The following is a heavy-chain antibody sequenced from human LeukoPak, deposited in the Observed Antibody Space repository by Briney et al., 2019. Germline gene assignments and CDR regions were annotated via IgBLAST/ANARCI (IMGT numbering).Heavy chain of an antibody. D-gene: IGHD5-18*01. Sequence: SGESLKISCKASGYSFTSYWIAWVRQMPGKGLEWMGIIYPGDSEIRYSPSFQGQVTISADKSISTAYLQWSSLKASDTAMYYCARRYSYGSLRAFDSWGQGTMVTVS. CDR3: ARRYSYGSLRAFDS. J-gene: IGHJ3*02. CDR1: GYSFTSYW. V-gene: IGHV5-51*01. CDR2: IYPGDSEI.